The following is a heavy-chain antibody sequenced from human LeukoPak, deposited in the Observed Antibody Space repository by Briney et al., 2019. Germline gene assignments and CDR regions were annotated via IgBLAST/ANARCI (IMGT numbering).Heavy chain of an antibody. CDR3: ASSDYGDYPWYFDY. D-gene: IGHD4-17*01. CDR1: GASISYGNYF. J-gene: IGHJ4*02. V-gene: IGHV4-61*02. CDR2: IHTSGST. Sequence: PSETLSLTCTVSGASISYGNYFWSWIRQPAGKGLEWIGRIHTSGSTYYNPSLKSRVTISVDRSKNQFSLKLSSATAADTAVYYCASSDYGDYPWYFDYWGQGTLVTVSS.